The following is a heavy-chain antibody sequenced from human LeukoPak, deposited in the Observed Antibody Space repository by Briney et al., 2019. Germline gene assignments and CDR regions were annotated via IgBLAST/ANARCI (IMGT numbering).Heavy chain of an antibody. V-gene: IGHV3-9*01. J-gene: IGHJ6*04. Sequence: PGGSLRLSCAASGFTFDDYAMHWVRQAPGKGLEWLSGISWNSGSIGYADSVKGRFTISRDNAKNSLYLQMNRLRAEDTAVYYCAELGITMIGGVWGKGTTVTISS. CDR2: ISWNSGSI. D-gene: IGHD3-10*01. CDR1: GFTFDDYA. CDR3: AELGITMIGGV.